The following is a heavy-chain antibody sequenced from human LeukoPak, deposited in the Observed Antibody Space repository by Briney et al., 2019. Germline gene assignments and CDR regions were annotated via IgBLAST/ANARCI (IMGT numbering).Heavy chain of an antibody. J-gene: IGHJ4*02. CDR3: ARAQHPGYSNGGVDH. CDR1: GITFNSYA. V-gene: IGHV3-30-3*01. CDR2: ISFDGSNK. Sequence: GGSLRLSCAASGITFNSYAMYWVRQAPGKGLEWVAVISFDGSNKYYADSVKGRFTISRDNSKNTLCLQMNSLRTEETAVYYCARAQHPGYSNGGVDHWGQGTLVTVSS. D-gene: IGHD6-25*01.